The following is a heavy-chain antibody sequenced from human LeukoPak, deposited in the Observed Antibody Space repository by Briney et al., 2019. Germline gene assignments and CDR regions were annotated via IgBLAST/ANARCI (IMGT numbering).Heavy chain of an antibody. Sequence: SQTLSLTCTVSGGSISSGDYYWSWIRQPPGKGLEWIGYIYYSGSTYYNPSLKSRVTISVDTSKNQFSLKLSSATAADTAVYSCARGEWYFDYWGQGNLVTVSS. CDR3: ARGEWYFDY. CDR1: GGSISSGDYY. V-gene: IGHV4-30-4*08. CDR2: IYYSGST. D-gene: IGHD3-3*01. J-gene: IGHJ4*02.